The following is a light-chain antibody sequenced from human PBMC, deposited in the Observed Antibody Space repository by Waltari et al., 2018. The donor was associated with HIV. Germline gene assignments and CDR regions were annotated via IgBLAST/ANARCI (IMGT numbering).Light chain of an antibody. CDR2: EVL. Sequence: QSALTQPRSVSGSPGQSVTISCTGTSSDVGGYDSVSWYLQHPGKVPKLIIYEVLNRPSGCPVRFAGSKAGNTASLTISGLQTEDEADYFCCSYAGTYTYVLFGGGTKLTV. CDR3: CSYAGTYTYVL. J-gene: IGLJ3*02. V-gene: IGLV2-11*01. CDR1: SSDVGGYDS.